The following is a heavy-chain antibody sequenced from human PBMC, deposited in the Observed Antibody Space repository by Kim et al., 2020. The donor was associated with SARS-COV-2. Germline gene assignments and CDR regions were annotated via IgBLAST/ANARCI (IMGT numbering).Heavy chain of an antibody. Sequence: ADSVKGRFTISRDNSKNTVFLQMNSLRVEDTALYYCAKDSKFGSGWYFFDSWGEGALVTVSS. J-gene: IGHJ4*02. CDR3: AKDSKFGSGWYFFDS. V-gene: IGHV3-23*01. D-gene: IGHD6-19*01.